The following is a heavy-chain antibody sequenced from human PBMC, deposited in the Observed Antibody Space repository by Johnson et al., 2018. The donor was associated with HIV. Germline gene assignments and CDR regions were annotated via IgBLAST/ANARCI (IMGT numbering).Heavy chain of an antibody. CDR1: GFTFSSYA. CDR3: ARLRGAFDI. J-gene: IGHJ3*02. CDR2: ISYDGSNK. V-gene: IGHV3-30-3*01. Sequence: HVQLVESGGGVVQPGRSLRLSCAASGFTFSSYAMHWVRQAPGKGLEWVAVISYDGSNKYYADSVKGRFTISRDNSKNTLYLQMNSLRAEDTAVYYCARLRGAFDIWGQGTMVTVSS.